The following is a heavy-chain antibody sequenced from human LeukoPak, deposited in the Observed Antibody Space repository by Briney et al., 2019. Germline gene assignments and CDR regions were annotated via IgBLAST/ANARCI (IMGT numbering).Heavy chain of an antibody. CDR3: ARHKRCSSTSCYRLPYFDY. Sequence: ASETLSLTCTVSGGSITSYCWSWIRQPAGKGLEWIGRIYTSGSTNYNPSLKSRVTISVDTSKNQFSLKLSSVTAADTAVYYCARHKRCSSTSCYRLPYFDYWGQGTLVTFSS. J-gene: IGHJ4*02. CDR1: GGSITSYC. D-gene: IGHD2-2*02. CDR2: IYTSGST. V-gene: IGHV4-4*07.